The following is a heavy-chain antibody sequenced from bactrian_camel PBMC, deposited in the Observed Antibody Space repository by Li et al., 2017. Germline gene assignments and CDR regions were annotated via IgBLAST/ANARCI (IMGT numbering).Heavy chain of an antibody. V-gene: IGHV3S42*01. CDR3: AADIRPLGLRQTYGY. J-gene: IGHJ4*01. CDR1: GFTFSGSD. CDR2: INGDGGLT. Sequence: DVQLVESGGGLVQPGGSLRLSCLASGFTFSGSDMKWVRHSPALGLEWVAGINGDGGLTNYAQSVNGRFTISRDNAKNTLYLQMNSLKPEYTAIYYCAADIRPLGLRQTYGYWGQGTQVTVS. D-gene: IGHD1*01.